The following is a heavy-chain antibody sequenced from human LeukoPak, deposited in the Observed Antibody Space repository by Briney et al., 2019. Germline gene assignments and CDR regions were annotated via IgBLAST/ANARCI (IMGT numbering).Heavy chain of an antibody. D-gene: IGHD3-10*01. J-gene: IGHJ5*02. Sequence: SETLSLTCAVYGGSFSGYYWSWIRQPPGKGLEWIGEINHSGSTYYNPSLKRRVTISVDTSKNQFSLKLSSVTAADTAVYYCARAGFRGPSETWGQGTLVTVSS. CDR1: GGSFSGYY. CDR3: ARAGFRGPSET. V-gene: IGHV4-34*01. CDR2: INHSGST.